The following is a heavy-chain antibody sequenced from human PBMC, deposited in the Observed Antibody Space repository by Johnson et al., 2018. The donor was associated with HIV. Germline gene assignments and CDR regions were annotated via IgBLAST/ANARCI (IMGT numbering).Heavy chain of an antibody. D-gene: IGHD3-3*01. J-gene: IGHJ3*02. CDR2: IGTAGDT. V-gene: IGHV3-13*01. CDR1: GFTFSSYD. Sequence: VLLVESGGGVVQPGRSLRLSCAASGFTFSSYDMHWVRQATGKGLEWVSAIGTAGDTYYADSVTGRFPISGDSSKNTVFLQMNRLRVEDTAVYFCARVGISDYDLAAFDIWGQGTMVTVSS. CDR3: ARVGISDYDLAAFDI.